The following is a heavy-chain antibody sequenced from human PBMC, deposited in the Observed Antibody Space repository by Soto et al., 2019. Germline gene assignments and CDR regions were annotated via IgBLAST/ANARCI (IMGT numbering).Heavy chain of an antibody. Sequence: SETLSLTCTVSGDSITNYYWSWIRRPPGKGLEWLGYIYSSGSTNYNPSLKSRVTISVDTSKNHFSLKLSSVTAADTAVFYFARVPVIERRYFDWLLLYYWGQGTLVTVSS. V-gene: IGHV4-59*12. J-gene: IGHJ4*02. CDR2: IYSSGST. CDR1: GDSITNYY. CDR3: ARVPVIERRYFDWLLLYY. D-gene: IGHD3-9*01.